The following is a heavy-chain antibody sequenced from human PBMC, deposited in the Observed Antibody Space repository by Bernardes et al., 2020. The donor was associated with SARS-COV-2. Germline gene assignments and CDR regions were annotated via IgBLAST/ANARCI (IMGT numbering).Heavy chain of an antibody. Sequence: GGSLRLSCAASGFTFSSYGMHWVRQAPGKGLEWVAVIWYDGSNKYYADSVKGRFTISRDNSKNTLYLQMNSLRAEDTAMYYCARVLGYCSSTTCYGMDVWGQGTTVTVSS. CDR1: GFTFSSYG. D-gene: IGHD2-2*01. CDR2: IWYDGSNK. CDR3: ARVLGYCSSTTCYGMDV. J-gene: IGHJ6*02. V-gene: IGHV3-33*01.